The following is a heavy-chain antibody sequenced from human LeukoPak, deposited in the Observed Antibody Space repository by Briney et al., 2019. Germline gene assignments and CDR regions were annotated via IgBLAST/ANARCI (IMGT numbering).Heavy chain of an antibody. D-gene: IGHD6-6*01. CDR3: ARAGGYSSSPT. V-gene: IGHV3-30-3*01. CDR1: GSTFSSYA. CDR2: ISYDGSNK. Sequence: PGGSLRLSCAASGSTFSSYAMHWVRQAPGKGLEWVAVISYDGSNKYYADSVKGRFTISRDNSKNTLYLQMNSLRAEDTAVYYCARAGGYSSSPTWGQGTLVTVSS. J-gene: IGHJ5*02.